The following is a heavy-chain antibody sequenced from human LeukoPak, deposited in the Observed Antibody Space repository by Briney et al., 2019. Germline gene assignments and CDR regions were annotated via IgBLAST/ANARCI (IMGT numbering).Heavy chain of an antibody. CDR1: GYTFTSYA. Sequence: ASVKVSYKASGYTFTSYAMHWVRQAPGQRLEWMGWINAGNGNTKYSQKFQGRVTITRDTSASTAYMELSSLRSEDTAVYYCARAEWELLLFDYWGQGTLVTVSS. D-gene: IGHD1-26*01. CDR2: INAGNGNT. V-gene: IGHV1-3*01. CDR3: ARAEWELLLFDY. J-gene: IGHJ4*02.